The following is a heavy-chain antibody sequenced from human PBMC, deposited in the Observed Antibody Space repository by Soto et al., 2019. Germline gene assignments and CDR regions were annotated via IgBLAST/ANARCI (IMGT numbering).Heavy chain of an antibody. CDR1: GNTLNTDT. V-gene: IGHV1-69*02. J-gene: IGHJ5*02. CDR2: IIPVIGVG. D-gene: IGHD3-22*01. Sequence: QVQLVQSGAEVKKPGSSVKVSCKPSGNTLNTDTITWLRQAPGQGLEWMGRIIPVIGVGTYAQKFQDRVTITADKSTTTVYMGVTSLTSEDTATYYCAIGRTGSNGYYWAWGQGTQVTVS. CDR3: AIGRTGSNGYYWA.